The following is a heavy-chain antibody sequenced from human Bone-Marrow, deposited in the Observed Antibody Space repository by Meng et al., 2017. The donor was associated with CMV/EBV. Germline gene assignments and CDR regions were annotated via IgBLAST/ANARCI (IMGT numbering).Heavy chain of an antibody. CDR2: INHSGST. D-gene: IGHD3-22*01. Sequence: GTLSLTCTVSGGSISSYYWSWIRQPPGKGLEWIGEINHSGSTNYNPSLKSRVTISVDTSKNQFSLKLSSVTAADTAVYYCARGGSSGYYHPFDYWGQGTLVTVSS. CDR3: ARGGSSGYYHPFDY. J-gene: IGHJ4*02. CDR1: GGSISSYY. V-gene: IGHV4-34*01.